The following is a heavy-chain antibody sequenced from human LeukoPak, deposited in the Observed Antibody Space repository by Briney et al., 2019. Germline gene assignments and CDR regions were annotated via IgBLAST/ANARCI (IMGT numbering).Heavy chain of an antibody. CDR1: GGSISSSDYY. J-gene: IGHJ4*02. CDR3: ARGGGDWVPAPFDY. V-gene: IGHV4-31*03. CDR2: IYYSGST. Sequence: SETLSLTCTVSGGSISSSDYYWSWIRQHPGKGLEWIGYIYYSGSTYYNPSLKSRVAISVDMSKNQFSLKLSSVTAADTAVYYRARGGGDWVPAPFDYWGQGTLVTVSS. D-gene: IGHD2-21*02.